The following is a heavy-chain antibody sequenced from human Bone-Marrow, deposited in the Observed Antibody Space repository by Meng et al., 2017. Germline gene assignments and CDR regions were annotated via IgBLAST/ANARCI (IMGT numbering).Heavy chain of an antibody. D-gene: IGHD2-15*01. J-gene: IGHJ4*02. V-gene: IGHV4-59*12. CDR1: GGSISSYY. CDR2: IYHSGST. CDR3: ARDVNCSGGSCYYFNY. Sequence: GSLRLSCTVSGGSISSYYWSWIRQPPGKGLEWIGEIYHSGSTNYNPSLKSRVTISVDKSKNQFSLKLSSVTAADTAVYYCARDVNCSGGSCYYFNYWGQGTLVTVSS.